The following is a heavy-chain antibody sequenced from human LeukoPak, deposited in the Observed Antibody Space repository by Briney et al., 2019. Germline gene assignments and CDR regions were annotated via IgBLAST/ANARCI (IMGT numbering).Heavy chain of an antibody. V-gene: IGHV1-8*01. CDR3: ARVPILTGYYRPPDAGYDYYYYYGMDV. CDR2: MNPNSGDT. J-gene: IGHJ6*02. Sequence: ASVKVSCKASGYTFTSYDINWVRQATGQGLEWMGWMNPNSGDTGYAQKFQGRVTMTRNTSISTAYMELSSLRSEDTAVYYCARVPILTGYYRPPDAGYDYYYYYGMDVWGQGTTVTVSS. D-gene: IGHD3-9*01. CDR1: GYTFTSYD.